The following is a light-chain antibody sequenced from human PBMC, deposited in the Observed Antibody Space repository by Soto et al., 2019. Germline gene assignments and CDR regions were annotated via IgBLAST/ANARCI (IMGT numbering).Light chain of an antibody. CDR1: QSVLYSSNNKNY. Sequence: DIVMTQSPDSLAVSLGERATINCKSSQSVLYSSNNKNYLAWYQQKPGQPPKLLIYWASIRESGVPDRFSGSGSGTDFTLTISSLQAEDVAVYYCQQYYRPPYTFGQGTKLEIK. J-gene: IGKJ2*01. CDR3: QQYYRPPYT. CDR2: WAS. V-gene: IGKV4-1*01.